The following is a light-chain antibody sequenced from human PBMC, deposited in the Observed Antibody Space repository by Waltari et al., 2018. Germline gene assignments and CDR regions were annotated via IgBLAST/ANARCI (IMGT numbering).Light chain of an antibody. V-gene: IGKV3-11*01. CDR3: QQRSIWPQLT. CDR2: DAS. CDR1: QSVSSS. Sequence: EIVLTQSPATLSLSPGERATLSCRASQSVSSSLAWYQQKPGQAPRLLIDDASNRATGIPARFSGSGTGTDFNLTINRLEPEDFAVYYCQQRSIWPQLTFGGGTKVEI. J-gene: IGKJ4*01.